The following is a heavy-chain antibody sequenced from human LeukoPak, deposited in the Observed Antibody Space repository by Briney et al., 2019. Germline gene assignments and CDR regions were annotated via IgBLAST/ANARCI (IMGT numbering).Heavy chain of an antibody. J-gene: IGHJ4*02. CDR3: AKVSLASRYYYGSGSHHFDY. V-gene: IGHV3-9*01. CDR1: GFTFDDYA. D-gene: IGHD3-10*01. CDR2: ISWNSGSI. Sequence: PGRSLRLPCAASGFTFDDYAMHWVRQAPGKGLEWVSGISWNSGSIGYADSVKGRFTISRDNAKNSLYLQMNSLRAEDTALYYCAKVSLASRYYYGSGSHHFDYWGQGTLVTVSS.